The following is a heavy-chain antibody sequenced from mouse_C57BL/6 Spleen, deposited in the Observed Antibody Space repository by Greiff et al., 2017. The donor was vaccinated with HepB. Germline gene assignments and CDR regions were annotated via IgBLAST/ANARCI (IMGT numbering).Heavy chain of an antibody. CDR3: ARGPWEWYSDV. J-gene: IGHJ1*03. V-gene: IGHV3-6*01. Sequence: ESGPGLVKPSQSLSLTCSVTGYSITSGYYWNWIRQFPGNKLEWMGYISYDGSNNYNPSLKNRISITRDTSKNQFVLKLNSVTTEDTATYYCARGPWEWYSDVWGTGTTVTVSS. CDR2: ISYDGSN. D-gene: IGHD4-1*01. CDR1: GYSITSGYY.